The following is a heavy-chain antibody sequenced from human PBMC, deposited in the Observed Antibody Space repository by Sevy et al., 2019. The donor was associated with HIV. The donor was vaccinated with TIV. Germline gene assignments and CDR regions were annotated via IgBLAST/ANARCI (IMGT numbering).Heavy chain of an antibody. CDR3: ALAAQVRMIIDMGFFDS. V-gene: IGHV1-69*13. CDR1: GGTFSKYP. CDR2: IIPIFRTP. D-gene: IGHD3-22*01. J-gene: IGHJ4*02. Sequence: ASVKVSCRASGGTFSKYPFTWVRQAPGQGLEWVGGIIPIFRTPKYAQKFQDRVTITADGFTNTAYMEVTNLRSEDTAVYYCALAAQVRMIIDMGFFDSWGQGTLVTVSS.